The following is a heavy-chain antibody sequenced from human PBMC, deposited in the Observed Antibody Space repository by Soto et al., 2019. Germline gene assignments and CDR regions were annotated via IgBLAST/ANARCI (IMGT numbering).Heavy chain of an antibody. J-gene: IGHJ6*02. CDR3: AKDRGGTPPVAAAGIFPLVLGGMDV. CDR1: GFTFSSYG. CDR2: ISHDGSNK. V-gene: IGHV3-30*18. D-gene: IGHD6-13*01. Sequence: GGSLRLSCAASGFTFSSYGMHWVRQAPGKGLEWVAVISHDGSNKYYADSVKGRFTISRDNSKNTLYLQMNSLRAEDTAVYYCAKDRGGTPPVAAAGIFPLVLGGMDVWGQGTTVTVSS.